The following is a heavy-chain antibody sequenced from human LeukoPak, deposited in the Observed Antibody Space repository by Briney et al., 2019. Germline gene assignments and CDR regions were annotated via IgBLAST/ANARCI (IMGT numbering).Heavy chain of an antibody. V-gene: IGHV3-74*01. Sequence: GSLRLSCAASGFTFSSYWMHWVRQAPGKGLVWVSRINGDGSSTTYADSVKGRFTISRDNAKNTLYMQMNSLRAEDTAVYYCARGGTGDDFDIWGQGTMVTVSS. J-gene: IGHJ3*02. CDR3: ARGGTGDDFDI. CDR1: GFTFSSYW. CDR2: INGDGSST. D-gene: IGHD1-26*01.